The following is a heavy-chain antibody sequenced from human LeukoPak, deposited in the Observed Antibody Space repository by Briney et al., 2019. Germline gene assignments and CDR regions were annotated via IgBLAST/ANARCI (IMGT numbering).Heavy chain of an antibody. CDR3: ARGSPYSSSWEGFDY. Sequence: ASVKVSCKASGYTFTGYYMHWVRQAPGQGLEWMGWINPNSGGTNYAQKFQGRVTMTRDTSISTAYMELSRLRSDDTAVYYCARGSPYSSSWEGFDYWGQGTLVTVSS. D-gene: IGHD6-13*01. CDR2: INPNSGGT. CDR1: GYTFTGYY. V-gene: IGHV1-2*02. J-gene: IGHJ4*02.